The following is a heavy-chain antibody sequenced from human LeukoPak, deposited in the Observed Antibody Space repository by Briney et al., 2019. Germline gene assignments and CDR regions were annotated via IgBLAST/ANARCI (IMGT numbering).Heavy chain of an antibody. CDR2: ISDSGSTT. J-gene: IGHJ3*02. D-gene: IGHD1/OR15-1a*01. CDR3: ALRVTTALNAFDI. Sequence: GGSLRLSCAASGFTFSYYAITWVRQAPGKRLEWVSGISDSGSTTSYADSVKGRFTISRDNSNNTLFLQMHNLRGEDTAMYYCALRVTTALNAFDIWGQGTMVTVS. CDR1: GFTFSYYA. V-gene: IGHV3-23*01.